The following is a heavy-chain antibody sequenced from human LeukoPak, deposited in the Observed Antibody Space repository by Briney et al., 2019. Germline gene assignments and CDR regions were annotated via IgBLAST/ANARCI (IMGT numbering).Heavy chain of an antibody. CDR2: INHSGST. D-gene: IGHD6-13*01. Sequence: SETLSLTCAVYGGSFGGYYWSWIRQPPGKGLEWIGEINHSGSTNYNPSLKSRVTISVDTSKNQFSLKLSSVTAADTAVYYCAREEQLSSFDYWGQGTLVTVSS. J-gene: IGHJ4*02. V-gene: IGHV4-34*01. CDR1: GGSFGGYY. CDR3: AREEQLSSFDY.